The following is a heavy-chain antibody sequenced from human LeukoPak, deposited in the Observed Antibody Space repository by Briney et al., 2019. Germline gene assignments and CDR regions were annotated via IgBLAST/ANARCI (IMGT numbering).Heavy chain of an antibody. CDR2: IYYTGST. D-gene: IGHD6-13*01. Sequence: SETLSLTCTVSGGSTSRSSYYWGWIRQPPGKGLEWIGTIYYTGSTYYNPSLKSRLSVSVDTSKKQFSLRLSSVTAADTAVYYCARDRAAAGNFDYWGQGTLVTVSS. J-gene: IGHJ4*02. CDR3: ARDRAAAGNFDY. CDR1: GGSTSRSSYY. V-gene: IGHV4-39*07.